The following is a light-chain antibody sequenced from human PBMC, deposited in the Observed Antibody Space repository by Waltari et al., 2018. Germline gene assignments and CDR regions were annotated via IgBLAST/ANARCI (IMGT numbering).Light chain of an antibody. Sequence: QSVLTQPPSLSGAPGQRVTISCTGSTSNIAAASDVHWDQQLPGTAPKLLLQGNSNRASGVPDRFSGSKSGPSASLAITGIQAEDEADYYCQTFDSGLRVVVGGGAKLPV. CDR2: GNS. J-gene: IGLJ2*01. CDR3: QTFDSGLRVV. V-gene: IGLV1-40*01. CDR1: TSNIAAASD.